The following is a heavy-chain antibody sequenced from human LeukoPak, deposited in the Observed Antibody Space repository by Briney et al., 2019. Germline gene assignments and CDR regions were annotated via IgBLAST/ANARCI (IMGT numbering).Heavy chain of an antibody. CDR3: ALEKFDAFDI. CDR2: INHSGST. V-gene: IGHV4-34*01. D-gene: IGHD1-1*01. J-gene: IGHJ3*02. Sequence: PSETLSLTCAVYGGSFSGYYWSWIRQPPGKGLEWIGEINHSGSTNYNPSLKSRVTISVDTSKNQFSLKLSSVTAADTAVYYCALEKFDAFDIWGQGTMVTVSS. CDR1: GGSFSGYY.